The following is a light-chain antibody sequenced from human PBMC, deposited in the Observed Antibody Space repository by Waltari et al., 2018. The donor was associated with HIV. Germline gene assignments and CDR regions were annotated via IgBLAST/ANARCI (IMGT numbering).Light chain of an antibody. Sequence: QSALTHPRSVSGSPGQSVTISCTGTSSDVGAYNYVSLSQQHPGKAPNLMIYDVTKRPSGVPSRFAGSKSGNTASLTISGRQAEEEADYYCCSYAGSYTYVVGTGTKVTVL. J-gene: IGLJ1*01. CDR2: DVT. V-gene: IGLV2-11*01. CDR1: SSDVGAYNY. CDR3: CSYAGSYTYV.